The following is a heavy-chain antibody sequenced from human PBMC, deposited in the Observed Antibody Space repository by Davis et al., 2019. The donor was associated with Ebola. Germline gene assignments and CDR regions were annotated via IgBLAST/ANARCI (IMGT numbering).Heavy chain of an antibody. Sequence: GESLKIFCAASGFTFSSYGMHWVRQAPGKGLEWVAVIWYDGSNKYYADSVKGRFTISRDNSKNTLYLQMNSLRAEDTAVYYCAREIYYGSGSYYGMDVWGQGTTVTVSS. D-gene: IGHD3-10*01. CDR3: AREIYYGSGSYYGMDV. CDR2: IWYDGSNK. V-gene: IGHV3-33*01. CDR1: GFTFSSYG. J-gene: IGHJ6*02.